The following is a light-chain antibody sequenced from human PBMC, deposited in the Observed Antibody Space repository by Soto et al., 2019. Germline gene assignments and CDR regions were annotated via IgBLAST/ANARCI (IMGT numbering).Light chain of an antibody. V-gene: IGLV1-47*02. J-gene: IGLJ3*02. CDR3: AAWDDNLSGWV. CDR1: RSNIGSNY. CDR2: SNN. Sequence: QTVVTQPPSASATPGQRVSISCSGSRSNIGSNYVYWYQQLPGAAPRLLMYSNNQRPSGVPGRFSVSKSGTSASLAISGLRSEDEADYYCAAWDDNLSGWVFGGGTQLTVL.